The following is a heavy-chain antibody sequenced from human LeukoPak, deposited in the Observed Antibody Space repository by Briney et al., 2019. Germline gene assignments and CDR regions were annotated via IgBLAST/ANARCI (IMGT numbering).Heavy chain of an antibody. J-gene: IGHJ4*02. CDR2: IYTTGST. D-gene: IGHD1-26*01. Sequence: SETLSLTCSVSGASISGYYWTWIRQPAGRGLEWIGRIYTTGSTKYNPSLKSRVIMSVDASKNQFSLKLSSVTAADTAGYYCARSTWTSGSYPSPFDYWGQGTLVTVSS. CDR1: GASISGYY. CDR3: ARSTWTSGSYPSPFDY. V-gene: IGHV4-4*07.